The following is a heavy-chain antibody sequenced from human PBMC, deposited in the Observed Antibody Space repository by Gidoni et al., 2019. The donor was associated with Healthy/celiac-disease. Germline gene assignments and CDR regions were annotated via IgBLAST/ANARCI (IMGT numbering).Heavy chain of an antibody. CDR2: ISYDGSNK. Sequence: QVQLVESGGGVVQPGRSLRLSCAASGFTFSSHGMHWVRQAPGKGLEWVAVISYDGSNKYYADSVKGRFTISRDNSKNTLYLQMNSLRAEDTAVYYCAKDGSAVLLWFGESHFDPWGQGTLVTVSS. V-gene: IGHV3-30*18. CDR1: GFTFSSHG. CDR3: AKDGSAVLLWFGESHFDP. D-gene: IGHD3-10*01. J-gene: IGHJ5*02.